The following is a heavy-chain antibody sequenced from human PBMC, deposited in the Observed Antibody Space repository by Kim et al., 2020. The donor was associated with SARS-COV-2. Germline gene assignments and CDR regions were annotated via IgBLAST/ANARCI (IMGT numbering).Heavy chain of an antibody. CDR2: IYYSGST. CDR3: ARWGNRFIAVAGFDY. D-gene: IGHD6-19*01. Sequence: SETLSLTCTVSGGSISSYYWSWIRQPPGKGLEWIGYIYYSGSTNYNPSLKSRVTISVDTSKNQFSLKLSSVTAADTAVYYCARWGNRFIAVAGFDYWGQGTLVTVSS. CDR1: GGSISSYY. J-gene: IGHJ4*02. V-gene: IGHV4-59*01.